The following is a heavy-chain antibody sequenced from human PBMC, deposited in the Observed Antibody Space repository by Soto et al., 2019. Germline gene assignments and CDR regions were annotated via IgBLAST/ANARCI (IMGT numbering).Heavy chain of an antibody. J-gene: IGHJ4*02. CDR3: ARASVSGRRFDY. D-gene: IGHD6-19*01. Sequence: ASVKVSCKASEYTLSSYYMHWVRQAPGQGLEWMGIINTSGGSTTYAQKFQGRVTMTRDTSTSTVYMELSSLTSEDTAVYYCARASVSGRRFDYWGEGTLVTVSS. CDR1: EYTLSSYY. CDR2: INTSGGST. V-gene: IGHV1-46*03.